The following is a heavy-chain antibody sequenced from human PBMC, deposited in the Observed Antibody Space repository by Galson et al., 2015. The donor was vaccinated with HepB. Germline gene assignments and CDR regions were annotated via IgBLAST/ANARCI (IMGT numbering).Heavy chain of an antibody. J-gene: IGHJ4*02. CDR2: IYYSGST. Sequence: QVQLQESGPGLVKPSETLSLTCTVSGGSISSYYWSWIRQPPGKGLEWIGYIYYSGSTNYNPSLKSRVTISVDTSNNQFSLKLSAVTAADTAVYYGARRYSSNWSFDYWVQGTLVTVSS. D-gene: IGHD6-13*01. CDR1: GGSISSYY. V-gene: IGHV4-59*08. CDR3: ARRYSSNWSFDY.